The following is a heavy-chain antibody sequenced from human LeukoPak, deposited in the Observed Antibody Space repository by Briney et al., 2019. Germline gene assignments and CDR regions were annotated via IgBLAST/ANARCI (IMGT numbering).Heavy chain of an antibody. CDR1: GGSFSGYY. Sequence: PSETLSLTCAVYGGSFSGYYWSWIRQPPGKGLEWIGEINHSGSTNYNPSLKSRVTISVDTSKNQFSLKLSSVTAADTAVYYCARPGKYGSGEYYFDYWGQGTLVTVSS. CDR2: INHSGST. V-gene: IGHV4-34*01. J-gene: IGHJ4*02. CDR3: ARPGKYGSGEYYFDY. D-gene: IGHD3-10*01.